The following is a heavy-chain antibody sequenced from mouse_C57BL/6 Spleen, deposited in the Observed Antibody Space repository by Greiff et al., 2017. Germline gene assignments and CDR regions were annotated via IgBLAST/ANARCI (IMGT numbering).Heavy chain of an antibody. CDR1: GYTFTDYE. Sequence: ESGAELVRPGASVTLSCKASGYTFTDYEMHWVKQTPVHGLEWIGAIDPETGGTAYNQKFKGKAIMTADKSSSTAYMELRSLTSEDSAVYYCTKSSCPWYFDVWGTGTTVTVSS. CDR2: IDPETGGT. D-gene: IGHD6-1*01. CDR3: TKSSCPWYFDV. J-gene: IGHJ1*03. V-gene: IGHV1-15*01.